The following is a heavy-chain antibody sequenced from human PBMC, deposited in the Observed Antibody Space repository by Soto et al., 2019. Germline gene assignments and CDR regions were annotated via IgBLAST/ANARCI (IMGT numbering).Heavy chain of an antibody. CDR1: GGSISSYY. V-gene: IGHV4-59*01. J-gene: IGHJ3*02. CDR2: VYYSGRT. D-gene: IGHD4-17*01. Sequence: QVQLQESGPGLVKPSETLSLTCTVSGGSISSYYWTWIRQPPGKRLEWIGYVYYSGRTNYNPSLKCRVTISVDMSKNQFSLKLSSVTAADTAVYYCARDTVTTSDDAFDIWGQGTMVTVSS. CDR3: ARDTVTTSDDAFDI.